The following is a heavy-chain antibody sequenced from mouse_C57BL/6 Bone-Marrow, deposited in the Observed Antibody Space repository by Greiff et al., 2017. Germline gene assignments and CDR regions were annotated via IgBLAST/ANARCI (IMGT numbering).Heavy chain of an antibody. Sequence: VQLQQPGAELVMPGASLKLSCTASGYTFTSYWMHWVQQRPGQGLEWIGEIDPSDSYTNYNQKFKGKFTLTVDKSSSTAYMQLSSLTSEDSAVYYCARGDYDVRSYAMDYWGQGTSVTVSS. V-gene: IGHV1-69*01. CDR3: ARGDYDVRSYAMDY. CDR1: GYTFTSYW. J-gene: IGHJ4*01. D-gene: IGHD2-4*01. CDR2: IDPSDSYT.